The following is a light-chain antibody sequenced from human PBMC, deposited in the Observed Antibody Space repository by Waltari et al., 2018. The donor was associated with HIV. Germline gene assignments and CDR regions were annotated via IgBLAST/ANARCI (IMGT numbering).Light chain of an antibody. V-gene: IGLV1-44*01. CDR1: SSNIGSNS. J-gene: IGLJ2*01. CDR3: AAWDDSLSGRV. Sequence: QSVLTQPPSASGTPGQRVTISCSGSSSNIGSNSVNWYQKLPGTAPKLLIYNNNERPSGVPDRFSGSRFGTSASLAISGLQSEDEADYYCAAWDDSLSGRVFGGGTKLTVL. CDR2: NNN.